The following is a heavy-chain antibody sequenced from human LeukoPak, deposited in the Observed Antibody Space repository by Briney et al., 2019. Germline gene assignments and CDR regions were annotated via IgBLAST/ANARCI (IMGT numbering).Heavy chain of an antibody. Sequence: SETLSLTCTVSGGSISSTSYYWGWIRQPPGKGLEWIGSIYYSGSTYYNPSLESRVTISVDTSKNQFSLKVSSETAADTAVYYCASLPTVYSRGYLALWGQGTLVTVSS. J-gene: IGHJ4*02. CDR3: ASLPTVYSRGYLAL. D-gene: IGHD3-22*01. CDR1: GGSISSTSYY. V-gene: IGHV4-39*07. CDR2: IYYSGST.